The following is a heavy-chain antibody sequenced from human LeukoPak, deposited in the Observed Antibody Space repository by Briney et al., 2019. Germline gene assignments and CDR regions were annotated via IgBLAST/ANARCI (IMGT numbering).Heavy chain of an antibody. CDR3: ARGKSGSYGTKGY. CDR2: IKQDGSEK. V-gene: IGHV3-7*01. D-gene: IGHD1-26*01. J-gene: IGHJ4*02. CDR1: GFTFSSYW. Sequence: TGGSLRLSCVASGFTFSSYWMSWVRQAPGKGLECVADIKQDGSEKYYVDSVKGRFTISRDNAKNSLYLQMNSLRVEDTAVYYYARGKSGSYGTKGYWGQGTLVTVSS.